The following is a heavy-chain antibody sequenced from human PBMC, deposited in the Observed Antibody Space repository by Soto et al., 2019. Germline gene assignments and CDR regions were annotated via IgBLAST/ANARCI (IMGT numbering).Heavy chain of an antibody. Sequence: VGSLRLSCAASGFTFSSYAMSWVRQAPGKGLEWVSAISGSGGSTYYADSVKGRFTISRDNSKNTLYLQMNSLRAEDTAVYYCAKDLFLSRSRYFDYWGQGTLVTVSS. V-gene: IGHV3-23*01. CDR2: ISGSGGST. J-gene: IGHJ4*02. CDR1: GFTFSSYA. D-gene: IGHD3-3*01. CDR3: AKDLFLSRSRYFDY.